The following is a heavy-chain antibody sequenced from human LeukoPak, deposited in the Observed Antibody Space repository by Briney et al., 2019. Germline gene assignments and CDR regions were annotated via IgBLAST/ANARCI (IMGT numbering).Heavy chain of an antibody. Sequence: SETLSLTCTVSGGSISSYYWSWIRQPPGKGLEWIGYIYYSGSTNYNPSLKRRVTISVDTSKNQFSLKLSSVTAADTAVYYCARHGYSSGWYYFDYWGQGTLVTVSS. D-gene: IGHD6-19*01. J-gene: IGHJ4*02. CDR3: ARHGYSSGWYYFDY. CDR2: IYYSGST. CDR1: GGSISSYY. V-gene: IGHV4-59*08.